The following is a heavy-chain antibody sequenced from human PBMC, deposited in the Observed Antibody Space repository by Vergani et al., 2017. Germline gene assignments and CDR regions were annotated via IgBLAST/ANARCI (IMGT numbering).Heavy chain of an antibody. J-gene: IGHJ5*02. V-gene: IGHV4-59*02. D-gene: IGHD6-13*01. CDR1: GVSVTDYN. CDR3: AGDIHSWQRADR. CDR2: LSTTGGA. Sequence: QAQLQESGPGLVKPSETPSPTCHVFGVSVTDYNCNWIRQASGKGLEWIGSLSTTGGATHASHNPSLKSRVPISVDTSKSQFSLRLTSVTAADSAIYYCAGDIHSWQRADRWGQGLLVSVSS.